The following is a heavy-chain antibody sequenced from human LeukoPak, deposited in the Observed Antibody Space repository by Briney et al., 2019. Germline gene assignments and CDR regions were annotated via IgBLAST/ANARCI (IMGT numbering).Heavy chain of an antibody. CDR3: ASGLYYDSSGYYDY. CDR1: GYTFTSYG. Sequence: ASVKVSCKASGYTFTSYGISWVRQAPGQGLEWMGWISAYNGNTNYAQKLQGRVTMTTDTSTSTAYMELRSLRSEDTAVYYCASGLYYDSSGYYDYWGQGTLVIVSS. D-gene: IGHD3-22*01. V-gene: IGHV1-18*01. J-gene: IGHJ4*02. CDR2: ISAYNGNT.